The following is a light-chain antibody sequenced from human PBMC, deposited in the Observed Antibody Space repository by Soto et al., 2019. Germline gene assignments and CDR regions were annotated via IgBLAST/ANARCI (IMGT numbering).Light chain of an antibody. Sequence: QSVLTHPPSVSGTLDHGVTISCSGSTSNIGENTVGWFQQLPGTAPKVLIYVTDKRPSGVPDRFSGSKSGTSAYLAISGLQSEDEADYYCAAWDGSLNGHVFGTGTKVTVL. CDR2: VTD. CDR3: AAWDGSLNGHV. V-gene: IGLV1-44*01. CDR1: TSNIGENT. J-gene: IGLJ1*01.